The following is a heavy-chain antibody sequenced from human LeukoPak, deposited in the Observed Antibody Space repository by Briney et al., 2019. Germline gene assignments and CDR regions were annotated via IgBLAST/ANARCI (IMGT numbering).Heavy chain of an antibody. CDR1: GGSFSGYY. D-gene: IGHD3-10*01. Sequence: SETLSLTCAVYGGSFSGYYWSWIRQPPGKGLEWIGEINHSGSTNYNPSLKSRVTISVDTSKNQFSLKLSSVTAADTAVYYCARLKLWFGESNNWFDPWGQGTQVTVSS. V-gene: IGHV4-34*01. CDR3: ARLKLWFGESNNWFDP. CDR2: INHSGST. J-gene: IGHJ5*02.